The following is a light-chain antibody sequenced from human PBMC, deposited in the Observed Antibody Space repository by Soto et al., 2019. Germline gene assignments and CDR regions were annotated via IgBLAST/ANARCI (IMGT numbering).Light chain of an antibody. V-gene: IGKV1-5*03. CDR3: QQYKSYWT. Sequence: DIQMTRSPSTLSASVGDRVTITCRASQSISSWLAWYQQKPGKAPEVLIYKASSLESGVPSRFSGSGSGTEFTLTISSLQPDDFAAYFCQQYKSYWTFGQGTKVDIK. J-gene: IGKJ1*01. CDR2: KAS. CDR1: QSISSW.